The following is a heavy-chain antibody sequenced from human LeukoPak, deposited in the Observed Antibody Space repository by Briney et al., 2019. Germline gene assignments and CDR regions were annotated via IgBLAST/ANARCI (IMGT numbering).Heavy chain of an antibody. D-gene: IGHD2-15*01. V-gene: IGHV3-21*01. CDR1: GFTFSSYS. CDR2: ISNIDSYI. Sequence: GGSLRLSCAASGFTFSSYSMNWVRQAPGKGLEWVSSISNIDSYIYHADSVKGRFTISRDNAKNSLYLQVNSLRAEDTAVYYCARDREGYCSGGSCGGYYFDYWGQGALVTVSS. J-gene: IGHJ4*02. CDR3: ARDREGYCSGGSCGGYYFDY.